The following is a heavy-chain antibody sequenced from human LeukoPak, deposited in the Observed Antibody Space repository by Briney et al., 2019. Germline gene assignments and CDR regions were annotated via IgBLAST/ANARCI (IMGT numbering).Heavy chain of an antibody. J-gene: IGHJ6*02. V-gene: IGHV3-66*04. CDR3: ARHPPEYGSPHGMDV. CDR1: GFTVSGNY. Sequence: GGSLRLSCVASGFTVSGNYMSWVRQAPGKGLEWVSVIYSDGTTYYADSVKGRFSISRDNSKNTLYLQMNSLRAEDTAVYYCARHPPEYGSPHGMDVWGQGTTATVSS. D-gene: IGHD6-6*01. CDR2: IYSDGTT.